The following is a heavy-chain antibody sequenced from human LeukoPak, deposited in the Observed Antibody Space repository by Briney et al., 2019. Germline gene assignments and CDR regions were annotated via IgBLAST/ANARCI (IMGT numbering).Heavy chain of an antibody. CDR3: AKAGRESLRYFDWLWDY. CDR1: GFTFSSYG. CDR2: ISYDGTYK. D-gene: IGHD3-9*01. V-gene: IGHV3-30*18. Sequence: GGSLRLSCAASGFTFSSYGMHWVRQAPGKGLEWMAVISYDGTYKYYADSVKGRFTISRDNSKNTLYLQMNSLRAEDTAVYYCAKAGRESLRYFDWLWDYWGQGTLVTVSS. J-gene: IGHJ4*02.